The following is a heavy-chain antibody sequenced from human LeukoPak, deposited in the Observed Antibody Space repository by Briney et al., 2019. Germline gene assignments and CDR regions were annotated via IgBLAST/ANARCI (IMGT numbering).Heavy chain of an antibody. CDR2: ISSSSSYI. Sequence: GGSLRLSCAASGFTFSSYSMNWVRPAPGKGLEWVSSISSSSSYIYYADSVKGRFTISRDNAKNSLYLQMNSLRAEDTAVYYCARARSGYYPWGFDPWGQGTLVTVSS. V-gene: IGHV3-21*01. CDR1: GFTFSSYS. J-gene: IGHJ5*02. CDR3: ARARSGYYPWGFDP. D-gene: IGHD3-22*01.